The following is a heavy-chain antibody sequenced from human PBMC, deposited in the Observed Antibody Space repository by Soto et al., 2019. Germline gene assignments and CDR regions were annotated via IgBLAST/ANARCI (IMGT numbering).Heavy chain of an antibody. D-gene: IGHD2-2*01. CDR1: GFTFSDYY. CDR3: AIVPAAHYYYYMDV. J-gene: IGHJ6*03. CDR2: ISSSGSTI. V-gene: IGHV3-11*01. Sequence: QVQLVESGGGLVKPGGSLRLSCAASGFTFSDYYMSWIRQAPGKGLEWVSYISSSGSTIYYADSVKGRFTISRDNTKNSLYLQMNSLRAEDTAVYYCAIVPAAHYYYYMDVWGKGTTVTVSS.